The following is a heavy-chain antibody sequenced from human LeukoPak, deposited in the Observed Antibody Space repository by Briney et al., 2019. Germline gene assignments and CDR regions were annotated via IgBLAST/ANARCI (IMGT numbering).Heavy chain of an antibody. J-gene: IGHJ4*02. D-gene: IGHD2-15*01. CDR1: GFTFSSYT. V-gene: IGHV3-23*01. Sequence: GGSLRLSCAASGFTFSSYTITWVRQAPGKGLDWVSGVSGDGGSTYYADSVRGRFTISRDNSKNTVSLQMNSLRDDDTAVFYCTKEGATGSRYNFDYWGQGTLVTVSS. CDR2: VSGDGGST. CDR3: TKEGATGSRYNFDY.